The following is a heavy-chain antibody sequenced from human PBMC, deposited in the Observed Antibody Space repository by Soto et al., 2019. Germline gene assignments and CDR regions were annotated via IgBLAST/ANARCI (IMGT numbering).Heavy chain of an antibody. J-gene: IGHJ6*02. CDR1: GASINNYY. V-gene: IGHV4-59*01. CDR3: SGDTYGMDV. Sequence: QVQLQESGPGLVKPSETLSLTCTVSGASINNYYCNWVRLPPGKGLEWIGSIHYSGTTHYNPSLERRITISADSAKNQFPLKMNSVTAADTAVYYCSGDTYGMDVWGQGTTVTVSS. CDR2: IHYSGTT.